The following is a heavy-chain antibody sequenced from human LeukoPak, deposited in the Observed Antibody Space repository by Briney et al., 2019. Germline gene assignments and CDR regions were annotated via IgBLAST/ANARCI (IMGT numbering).Heavy chain of an antibody. CDR2: ISGGGGST. CDR1: GFTFSSYA. V-gene: IGHV3-23*01. D-gene: IGHD4-17*01. Sequence: GGSLRLSCAASGFTFSSYAMSWVPQAPGKGLEWVSAISGGGGSTYYADSVKGRFTISRDNSKNTLYLEMNSLRAEDTAVYYCGKRTVTLYYFDYWGQGTLVTVSS. CDR3: GKRTVTLYYFDY. J-gene: IGHJ4*02.